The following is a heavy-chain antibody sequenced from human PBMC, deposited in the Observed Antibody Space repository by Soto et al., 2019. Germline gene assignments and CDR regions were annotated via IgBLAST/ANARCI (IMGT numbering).Heavy chain of an antibody. D-gene: IGHD6-6*01. V-gene: IGHV1-58*01. Sequence: SVKVSCKASGFTFTSSAVQLVRQARGQRLEWIGWIVVGSGNTNYAQKFQERVTITRDMSTSTAYMELSSLRSEDTAVYYCAAEVAIAARRTYYYYGMDVWGQGTTVTVSS. J-gene: IGHJ6*02. CDR1: GFTFTSSA. CDR2: IVVGSGNT. CDR3: AAEVAIAARRTYYYYGMDV.